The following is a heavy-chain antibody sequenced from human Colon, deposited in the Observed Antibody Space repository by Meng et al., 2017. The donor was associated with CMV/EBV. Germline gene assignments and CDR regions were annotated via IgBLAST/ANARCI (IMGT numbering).Heavy chain of an antibody. D-gene: IGHD5/OR15-5a*01. V-gene: IGHV4-30-4*01. Sequence: GSGGSRTIDDYQWSWIRQAPGKGLQWIGKTFSSGSTYYHPSLESRLSISLDTSRNQFFLNLTSVTAADTAVYYCARASTFHYWYFDLWGRGTLVTVSS. CDR2: TFSSGST. CDR3: ARASTFHYWYFDL. J-gene: IGHJ2*01. CDR1: GGSRTIDDYQ.